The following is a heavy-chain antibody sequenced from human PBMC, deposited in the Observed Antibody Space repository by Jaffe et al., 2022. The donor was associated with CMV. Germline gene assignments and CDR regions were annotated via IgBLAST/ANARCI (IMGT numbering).Heavy chain of an antibody. J-gene: IGHJ4*02. D-gene: IGHD2-2*03. Sequence: EVQLVESGGGLVKPGGSLRLSCAASGFTFSSYSMNWVRQAPGKGLEWVSSISSSSSYIYYADSVKGRFTISRDNAKNSLYLQMNSLRAEDTAVYYCARVFGYCSSTSCHGLYYFDYWGQGTLVTVSS. V-gene: IGHV3-21*01. CDR2: ISSSSSYI. CDR3: ARVFGYCSSTSCHGLYYFDY. CDR1: GFTFSSYS.